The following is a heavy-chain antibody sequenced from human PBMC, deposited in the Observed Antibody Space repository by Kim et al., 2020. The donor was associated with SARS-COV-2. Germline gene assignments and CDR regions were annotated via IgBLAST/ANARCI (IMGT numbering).Heavy chain of an antibody. D-gene: IGHD6-13*01. J-gene: IGHJ4*02. CDR2: INHSGST. CDR1: GGSFSGYN. V-gene: IGHV4-34*01. CDR3: ARGRGRIAAATDY. Sequence: SETLSLTCAVSGGSFSGYNWSWIRQHPGKGLEWIGEINHSGSTNYNASLKSRVTISVDTSTNQFSLKLSTVTAADTAVYYCARGRGRIAAATDYWGQGTLITVSS.